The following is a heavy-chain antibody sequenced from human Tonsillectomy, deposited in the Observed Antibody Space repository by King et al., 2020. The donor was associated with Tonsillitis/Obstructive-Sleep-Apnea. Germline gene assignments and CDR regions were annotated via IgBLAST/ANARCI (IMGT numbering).Heavy chain of an antibody. Sequence: VQLVQSGAEVKKPGASVKVSCKASGYTFTGYYMHWVRQAPGQGLEWMGWINPNSGGTNYAQKIQGRVTMTRDTSISTAYMELSRLRSDDTAVYYCARESSSVPDAFDIWGQGTMVTVSS. CDR2: INPNSGGT. CDR3: ARESSSVPDAFDI. CDR1: GYTFTGYY. V-gene: IGHV1-2*02. J-gene: IGHJ3*02. D-gene: IGHD6-19*01.